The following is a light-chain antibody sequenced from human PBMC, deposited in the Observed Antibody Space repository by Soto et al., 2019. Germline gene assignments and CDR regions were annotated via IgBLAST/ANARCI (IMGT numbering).Light chain of an antibody. Sequence: EIVLTQSPATLSLSPGERATLSCRASQSVSSYLAWYQQKPGQAPRLLIYDASNRATGIPARFSGSGSGTDFTLTISSLEPEDFAGYYCQQRSNWPPLFGGGTKVEIK. CDR2: DAS. J-gene: IGKJ4*01. CDR3: QQRSNWPPL. CDR1: QSVSSY. V-gene: IGKV3-11*01.